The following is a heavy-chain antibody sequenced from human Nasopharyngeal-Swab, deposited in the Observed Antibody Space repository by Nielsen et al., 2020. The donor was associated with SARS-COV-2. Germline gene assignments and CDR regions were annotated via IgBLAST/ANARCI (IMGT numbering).Heavy chain of an antibody. CDR2: IIPIFGTA. V-gene: IGHV1-69*13. CDR1: GGTFSSYA. D-gene: IGHD3-9*01. Sequence: SVKVSWKASGGTFSSYAISWVRQAPGQGLQWMGGIIPIFGTANYAQKLQGRVTITADESTSTAYIELRSLRSEDTALYYCARDRYDILTGYYPPPYYGMDVWGQGTTVTVSS. J-gene: IGHJ6*02. CDR3: ARDRYDILTGYYPPPYYGMDV.